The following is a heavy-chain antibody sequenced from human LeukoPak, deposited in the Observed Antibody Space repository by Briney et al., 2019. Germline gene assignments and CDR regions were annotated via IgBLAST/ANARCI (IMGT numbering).Heavy chain of an antibody. J-gene: IGHJ3*02. CDR2: MNPNSGNT. Sequence: ASVKVSCKASGYTFTSYDINWVRQATGRGLEWMGWMNPNSGNTGYAQKFQGRVTMTRNTSISTAYMELSSLRSEDTAVYYCARVYSYGSLDAFDIWGQGTMVTVSS. CDR1: GYTFTSYD. V-gene: IGHV1-8*01. CDR3: ARVYSYGSLDAFDI. D-gene: IGHD5-18*01.